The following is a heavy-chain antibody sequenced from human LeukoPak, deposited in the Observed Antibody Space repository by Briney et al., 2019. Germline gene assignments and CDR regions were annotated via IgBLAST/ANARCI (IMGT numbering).Heavy chain of an antibody. CDR2: IYYSGST. J-gene: IGHJ1*01. Sequence: SDTLSLTCAVSGYSISSSNWWGWIRQPPGKGLEWIGYIYYSGSTYYNPSLKSRVTMSVDTSKNQFSLKLSSVTAVDTAVYYCALVVITRRSAEYFQHWGQGTLSPSPQ. D-gene: IGHD3-22*01. CDR1: GYSISSSNW. V-gene: IGHV4-28*01. CDR3: ALVVITRRSAEYFQH.